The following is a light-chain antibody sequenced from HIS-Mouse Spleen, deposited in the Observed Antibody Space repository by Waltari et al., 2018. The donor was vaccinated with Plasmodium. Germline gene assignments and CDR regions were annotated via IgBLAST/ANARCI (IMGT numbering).Light chain of an antibody. Sequence: QSALTQPPSASGSPGQSVTISCTGTSSDAGGYNYVSWYQQHPGKAPKFMIYEVSKRTSGVPDRFLGSKSGNTASRTVSGLQAEDEADYYRSSYAGSNNVVFGGGTKLTVL. CDR1: SSDAGGYNY. CDR3: SSYAGSNNVV. V-gene: IGLV2-8*01. CDR2: EVS. J-gene: IGLJ2*01.